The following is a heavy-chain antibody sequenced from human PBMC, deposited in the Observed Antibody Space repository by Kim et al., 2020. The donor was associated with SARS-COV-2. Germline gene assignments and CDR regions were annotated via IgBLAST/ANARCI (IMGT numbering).Heavy chain of an antibody. V-gene: IGHV3-66*01. J-gene: IGHJ6*02. CDR2: IYSGGST. CDR3: ARDGGKQSSFIVVVDGMDV. D-gene: IGHD2-15*01. Sequence: GGSLRLSCAASGFTVSSNYMSWVRQAPGKGLEWVSVIYSGGSTYYADSVKGRFTISRDNSKNTLYLQMNSLRAEDTAVYYCARDGGKQSSFIVVVDGMDVWGQGTTVTVSS. CDR1: GFTVSSNY.